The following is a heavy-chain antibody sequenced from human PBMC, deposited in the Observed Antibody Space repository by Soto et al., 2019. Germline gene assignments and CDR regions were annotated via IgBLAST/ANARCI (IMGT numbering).Heavy chain of an antibody. J-gene: IGHJ4*02. V-gene: IGHV4-39*01. CDR3: ARQGPIVPIDY. CDR2: IYYSWST. CDR1: GGSISSSSYY. Sequence: PSETLSLTCTVSGGSISSSSYYWGWIRQPPGKGLEWIGSIYYSWSTYYNPSLKSRVTISVDTSKNQFSLKLSSVTAADTAVYYCARQGPIVPIDYWGQGTLVTVSS. D-gene: IGHD2-8*01.